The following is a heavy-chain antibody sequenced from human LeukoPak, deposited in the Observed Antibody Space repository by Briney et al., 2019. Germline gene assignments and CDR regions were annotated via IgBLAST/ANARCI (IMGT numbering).Heavy chain of an antibody. CDR3: ARVSEARYCSGGSCYSGLLGAFDI. CDR2: ISSSGSTI. J-gene: IGHJ3*02. Sequence: GGSLRLSCAASGFTFSSYEMNWVRQAPGKGLEWGSYISSSGSTIYYADSVKGRFTISRDNAQNSLYLQMNGLRAEDTAVYYCARVSEARYCSGGSCYSGLLGAFDIWGQGTMVTVSS. V-gene: IGHV3-48*03. CDR1: GFTFSSYE. D-gene: IGHD2-15*01.